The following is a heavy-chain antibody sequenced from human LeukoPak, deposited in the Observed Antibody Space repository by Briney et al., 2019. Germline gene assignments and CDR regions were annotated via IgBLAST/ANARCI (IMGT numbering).Heavy chain of an antibody. CDR2: IRYDGSNK. D-gene: IGHD1-26*01. J-gene: IGHJ3*02. CDR1: GFTFSNFG. V-gene: IGHV3-30*02. CDR3: AKVYYRDAFDI. Sequence: GGSLRLSCAASGFTFSNFGMHWVRQAPGKGLEWVAFIRYDGSNKFYVDSVEGRFTISRDNSKNTLYLQMNSLRSEDTAVHYCAKVYYRDAFDIWGQGTMVTVSS.